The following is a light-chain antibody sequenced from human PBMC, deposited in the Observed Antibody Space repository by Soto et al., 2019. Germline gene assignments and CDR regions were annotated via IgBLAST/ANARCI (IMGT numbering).Light chain of an antibody. Sequence: QSALTQPASVSGSPGQSITISCTGTSSDVGSYNLVSWYQQHPGKDPKLMIYEGSKRPSGVSNRFSGSKSGNTASLTISGLQAEDESEYYCCSYAGSSNFDVFGTGTKLTVL. CDR2: EGS. J-gene: IGLJ1*01. V-gene: IGLV2-23*03. CDR1: SSDVGSYNL. CDR3: CSYAGSSNFDV.